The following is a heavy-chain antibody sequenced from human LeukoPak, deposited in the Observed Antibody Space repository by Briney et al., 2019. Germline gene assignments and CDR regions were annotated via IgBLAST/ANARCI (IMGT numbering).Heavy chain of an antibody. J-gene: IGHJ4*02. CDR3: ARGKVDY. Sequence: ASVKVSCKASGYTFTSYGISWVRQAPGQGLEWMGWMNPNSGNTGYAQKFQGRVTMTRNTSISTAYMELSRLRSDDTAVYYCARGKVDYWGQGTLVTVSS. CDR2: MNPNSGNT. V-gene: IGHV1-8*02. CDR1: GYTFTSYG.